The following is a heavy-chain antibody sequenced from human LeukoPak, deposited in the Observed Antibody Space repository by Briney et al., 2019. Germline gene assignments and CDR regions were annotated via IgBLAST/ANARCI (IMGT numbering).Heavy chain of an antibody. D-gene: IGHD3-10*01. CDR1: GFTFSSYA. Sequence: PGGSLRLSCAASGFTFSSYAMSWVRQAPGKGLEWVSGISGGGGNTYYADSVKGRSTISRDNSKNTLYLQMNSLRAEDTAVYYCAKDQGYGSGSYFDYWGQGTLVTVSS. CDR3: AKDQGYGSGSYFDY. CDR2: ISGGGGNT. J-gene: IGHJ4*02. V-gene: IGHV3-23*01.